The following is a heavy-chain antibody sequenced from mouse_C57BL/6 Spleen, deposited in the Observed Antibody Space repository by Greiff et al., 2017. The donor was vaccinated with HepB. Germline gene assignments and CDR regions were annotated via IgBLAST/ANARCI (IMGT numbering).Heavy chain of an antibody. CDR3: ARWGVIQSYPWYFDV. V-gene: IGHV1-55*01. Sequence: QVQLQQPGAELVKPGASVKMSCKASGYTFTSYWITWVKQRPGQGLEWIGDIYPGSGSTNYNEKFKSKATLTVDTSSSTAYMQLSSLTSEDSAVYYCARWGVIQSYPWYFDVWGTGTTVTVSS. D-gene: IGHD2-10*01. CDR2: IYPGSGST. CDR1: GYTFTSYW. J-gene: IGHJ1*03.